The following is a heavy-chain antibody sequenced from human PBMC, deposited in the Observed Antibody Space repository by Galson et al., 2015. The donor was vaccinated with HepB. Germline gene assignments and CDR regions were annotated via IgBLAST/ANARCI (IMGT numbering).Heavy chain of an antibody. V-gene: IGHV3-23*01. D-gene: IGHD4/OR15-4a*01. CDR2: IYGSGGTSS. Sequence: SLRLSCAAFGFAFQTYTMSWVRQAPGRGLEWVSGIYGSGGTSSFYADSVKGRFAISRDDSNSMVYLHLSSLRAEDTALYFCAKDMVPDGIWTIDYWGQGT. CDR1: GFAFQTYT. J-gene: IGHJ4*02. CDR3: AKDMVPDGIWTIDY.